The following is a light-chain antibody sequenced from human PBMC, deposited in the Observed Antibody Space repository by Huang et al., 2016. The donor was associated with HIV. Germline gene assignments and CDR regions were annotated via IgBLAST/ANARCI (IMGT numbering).Light chain of an antibody. CDR2: DTS. CDR3: QQRSTWPLT. J-gene: IGKJ4*01. CDR1: QSVGSY. V-gene: IGKV3-11*01. Sequence: EVMLTQSPSILSLSLGGTGTISGKASQSVGSYVAWYQQRPGQSPRLLLYDTSKRATGIPTRFSGSGSGTDFTLTISGLESGDLGVFYCQQRSTWPLTFGGGTKVA.